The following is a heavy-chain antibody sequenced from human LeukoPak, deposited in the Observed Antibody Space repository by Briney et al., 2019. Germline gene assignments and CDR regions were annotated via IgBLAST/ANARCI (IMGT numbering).Heavy chain of an antibody. CDR3: AKYQIDSSSWYVHFDY. CDR1: GFTFSSYG. D-gene: IGHD6-13*01. J-gene: IGHJ4*02. Sequence: GGSLRLSCAASGFTFSSYGMHWVRQAPGKGLEWVAFIRYDGSNKYYADSVKGRFTISRDNSKNTLHLQMNSLRAEDTAVYYCAKYQIDSSSWYVHFDYWGQGTLVTVSS. V-gene: IGHV3-30*02. CDR2: IRYDGSNK.